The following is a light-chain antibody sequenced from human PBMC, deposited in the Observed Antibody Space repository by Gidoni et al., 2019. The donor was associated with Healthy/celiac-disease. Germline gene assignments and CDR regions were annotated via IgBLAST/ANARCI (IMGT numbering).Light chain of an antibody. J-gene: IGKJ2*01. CDR3: QQYGSSPPST. CDR2: GAS. CDR1: QSVSSSY. Sequence: EIVLTQSPGTLSLSPGERATLSCRASQSVSSSYLAWYQQKPGQAPRLLIYGASSRSTGIPDRFSGSGSGTDVTLTISRLEPEDFAVYYCQQYGSSPPSTFGQXTKLEIK. V-gene: IGKV3-20*01.